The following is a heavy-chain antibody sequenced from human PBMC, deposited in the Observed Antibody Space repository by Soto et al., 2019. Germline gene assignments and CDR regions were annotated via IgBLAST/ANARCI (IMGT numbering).Heavy chain of an antibody. D-gene: IGHD3-22*01. V-gene: IGHV5-51*01. Sequence: PGESLKISCKGSGYSFTSYWIGWVRQMPGKGLEWMGIIYPSDSYTNYSPSFQGHVTISADKSISTAYLQWSSLKASDTAMYYCARHRAPYYYDSSAESTAFDIWGQGTMVTVSS. CDR1: GYSFTSYW. CDR2: IYPSDSYT. CDR3: ARHRAPYYYDSSAESTAFDI. J-gene: IGHJ3*02.